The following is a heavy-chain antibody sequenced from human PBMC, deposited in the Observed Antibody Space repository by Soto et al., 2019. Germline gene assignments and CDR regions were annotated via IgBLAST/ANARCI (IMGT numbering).Heavy chain of an antibody. CDR3: ARAIRYYYYYGMDV. CDR1: GGSISSSNW. Sequence: KASETLSLTCAVSGGSISSSNWWSWVRQPPGKGLEWIGEIYHSGSTNYNPSLKSRVTISVDKSKNQFSLKLSSVTAADTAVYYCARAIRYYYYYGMDVWGQGTTVTVSS. J-gene: IGHJ6*02. V-gene: IGHV4-4*02. CDR2: IYHSGST.